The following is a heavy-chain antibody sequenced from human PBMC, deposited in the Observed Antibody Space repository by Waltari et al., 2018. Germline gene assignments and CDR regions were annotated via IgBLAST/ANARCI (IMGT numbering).Heavy chain of an antibody. CDR1: GFTFSSYA. V-gene: IGHV3-23*04. D-gene: IGHD3-16*01. CDR2: ISGSGGST. Sequence: EVQLVESGGGLVQPGGSLRLSCAASGFTFSSYAMSWVRQAPGKGLGWVAAISGSGGSTDYADSVKGRFTISRDNSKNTLYLQMNSLRAEDTAVYYCAKDTYPAYDLSGWGAFDIWGQGTMVTVSS. J-gene: IGHJ3*02. CDR3: AKDTYPAYDLSGWGAFDI.